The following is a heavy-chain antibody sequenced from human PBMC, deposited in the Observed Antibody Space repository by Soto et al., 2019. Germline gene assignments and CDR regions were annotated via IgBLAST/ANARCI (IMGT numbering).Heavy chain of an antibody. D-gene: IGHD2-8*02. Sequence: GGPLSLSCAASGVTFSSYAMSWVRQAPGKGLEWVSAISGSGGNTYYADSVKGRFTISRDNSKNTLYLQMNSLRAEDTAVYYCAKDGWSTEGPRGFDYWGQGTLVTVSS. J-gene: IGHJ4*02. CDR1: GVTFSSYA. CDR2: ISGSGGNT. V-gene: IGHV3-23*01. CDR3: AKDGWSTEGPRGFDY.